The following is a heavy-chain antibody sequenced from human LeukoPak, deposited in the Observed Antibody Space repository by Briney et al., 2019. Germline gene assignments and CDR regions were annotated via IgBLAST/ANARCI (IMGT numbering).Heavy chain of an antibody. CDR3: AREWVEKWLPTWAFDI. J-gene: IGHJ3*02. D-gene: IGHD6-19*01. V-gene: IGHV1-18*01. CDR1: GYTFTSYG. CDR2: ISAYNGNT. Sequence: ASVKVSCKASGYTFTSYGISWVRQAPGQGLEWMGWISAYNGNTNYAQKLQGRVTMTTDTSTSTAYMELRSLRADDTAVYYCAREWVEKWLPTWAFDIWGQGTMVTVSS.